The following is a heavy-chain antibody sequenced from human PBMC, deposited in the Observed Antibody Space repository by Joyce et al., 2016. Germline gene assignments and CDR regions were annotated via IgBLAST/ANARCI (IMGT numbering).Heavy chain of an antibody. J-gene: IGHJ6*02. CDR1: GFTFSTSS. CDR3: ARGGMVYDYSMDL. Sequence: EVQLVESGGGLVKPGGSLRISCAASGFTFSTSSMSWFRRGPGKGLEWVSAISRDSTYIFYADSVKGRFTVSRDNAKNSLYLQMNSLRAEDTAVFFCARGGMVYDYSMDLWGQGTTVTVSS. V-gene: IGHV3-21*02. D-gene: IGHD2-8*01. CDR2: ISRDSTYI.